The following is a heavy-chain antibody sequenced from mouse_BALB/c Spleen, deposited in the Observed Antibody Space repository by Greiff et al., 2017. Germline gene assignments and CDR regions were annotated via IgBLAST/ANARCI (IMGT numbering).Heavy chain of an antibody. CDR3: AREFTTVVADYFDY. J-gene: IGHJ2*01. CDR1: GYAFTNYL. D-gene: IGHD1-1*01. Sequence: VQLQQSGAELVRPGTSVKVSCKASGYAFTNYLLEWVKQRPGQGLEWIGVINPGSGGTNYNEKFKGKATLTADKSSSTAYMQLSSLTSDDSAVYFCAREFTTVVADYFDYWGEGTTLTVSS. CDR2: INPGSGGT. V-gene: IGHV1-54*01.